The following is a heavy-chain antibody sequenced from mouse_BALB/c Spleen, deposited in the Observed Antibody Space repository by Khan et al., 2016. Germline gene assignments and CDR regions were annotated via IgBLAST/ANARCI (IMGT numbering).Heavy chain of an antibody. J-gene: IGHJ4*01. D-gene: IGHD2-1*01. V-gene: IGHV2-5-1*01. Sequence: QVQLKQSGPSLVQPSQSLSITCTVSGFSLTSYGVHWVRQSPGKGLEWLGVIWRGGSTDYNAAFMFRLSITEDNSKSQVFFKMNCLHGDDTAIYYCAKYYGNCYAMDYWGQGTSVTVSS. CDR3: AKYYGNCYAMDY. CDR1: GFSLTSYG. CDR2: IWRGGST.